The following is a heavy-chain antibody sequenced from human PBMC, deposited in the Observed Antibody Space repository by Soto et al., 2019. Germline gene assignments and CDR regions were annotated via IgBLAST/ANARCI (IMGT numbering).Heavy chain of an antibody. CDR1: RGSISTGGYY. V-gene: IGHV4-31*03. D-gene: IGHD4-17*01. J-gene: IGHJ4*02. CDR2: IYYSGST. CDR3: ARGLSVTLFDN. Sequence: QVQLQESGPGLVKPSQTLSLTCTVSRGSISTGGYYWTWIRQHPGKGLEWIGYIYYSGSTYYNPSLKSRVTISVDTSKNQFSLKLSSVTAADTAVYYCARGLSVTLFDNWGQGTLVTVSS.